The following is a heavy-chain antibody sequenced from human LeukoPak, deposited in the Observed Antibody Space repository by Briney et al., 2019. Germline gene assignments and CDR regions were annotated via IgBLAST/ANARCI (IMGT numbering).Heavy chain of an antibody. CDR2: MNRDGSEK. CDR1: GFTFSPYW. V-gene: IGHV3-7*04. Sequence: GGGLRLSCAASGFTFSPYWMTWVRHTRGEGLEYVPTMNRDGSEKYYVDSVKGRFTISRDNPKNSLYLHRDNLRAEDTAVYYCARGIEEWLYLYYWGQGALVTVAS. D-gene: IGHD3-3*01. J-gene: IGHJ4*02. CDR3: ARGIEEWLYLYY.